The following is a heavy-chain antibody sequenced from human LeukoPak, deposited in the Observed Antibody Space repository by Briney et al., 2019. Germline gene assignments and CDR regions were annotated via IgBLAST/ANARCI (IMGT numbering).Heavy chain of an antibody. CDR2: ISYDGSNK. D-gene: IGHD3-3*01. CDR3: ANAYDFWSGPADY. CDR1: GFTFSTYW. J-gene: IGHJ4*02. V-gene: IGHV3-30*18. Sequence: PGGSLRLSCSASGFTFSTYWMSWVRQAPGKGLEWVALISYDGSNKYYADSVKGRFTISRDNSKNTLYLQMNSLRAEDTAVYYCANAYDFWSGPADYWGQGTLVTVSS.